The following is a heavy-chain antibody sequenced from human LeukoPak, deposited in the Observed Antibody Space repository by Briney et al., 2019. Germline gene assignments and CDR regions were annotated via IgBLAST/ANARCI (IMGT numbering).Heavy chain of an antibody. Sequence: SETLSLTCSVSGGSMSSYYWSWIRQSPGKGLEWIGYIYYSGSTNYNPSLKSRVTISVDTSKNQFSLKLSSVTAADTAVYYCARQNYDYVWGSYPDYWGQGTLVTVSS. CDR2: IYYSGST. CDR3: ARQNYDYVWGSYPDY. D-gene: IGHD3-16*01. V-gene: IGHV4-59*01. CDR1: GGSMSSYY. J-gene: IGHJ4*02.